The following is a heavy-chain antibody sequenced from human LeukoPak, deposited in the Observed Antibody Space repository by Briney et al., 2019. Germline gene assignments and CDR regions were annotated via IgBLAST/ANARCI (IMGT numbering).Heavy chain of an antibody. D-gene: IGHD1-26*01. CDR2: ITSSSDSI. CDR1: GFTFSAYS. V-gene: IGHV3-48*02. CDR3: ARDPGYSRPSSYGYFDH. Sequence: GGSLRLSCATSGFTFSAYSMVWVRQTPGKGLECLSYITSSSDSIHYADSVRGRFTVSRDNAKNSLYLQMNSLRDEDTAVYYCARDPGYSRPSSYGYFDHWGQGTLATVSS. J-gene: IGHJ4*02.